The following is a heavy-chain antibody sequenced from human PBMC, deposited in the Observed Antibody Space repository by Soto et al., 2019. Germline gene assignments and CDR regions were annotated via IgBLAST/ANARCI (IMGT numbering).Heavy chain of an antibody. Sequence: QVQLVQSGAEVKKPGASVKVSCKASGYTFTSYGISWVRQAPGQGLEWMGWISAYNGNTNYAQKLQGRVTMTKDTSTSTAYMELRSLRSDDTAVYYCARDPPLGPNYYDILTGYRDWGQGTLVTVSS. J-gene: IGHJ4*02. CDR3: ARDPPLGPNYYDILTGYRD. D-gene: IGHD3-9*01. CDR2: ISAYNGNT. V-gene: IGHV1-18*01. CDR1: GYTFTSYG.